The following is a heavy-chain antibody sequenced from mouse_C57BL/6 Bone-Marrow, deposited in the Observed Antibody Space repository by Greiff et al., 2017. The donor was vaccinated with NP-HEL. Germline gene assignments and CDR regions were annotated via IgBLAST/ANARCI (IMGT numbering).Heavy chain of an antibody. CDR3: ARRLYYGSSRYAMDD. V-gene: IGHV5-17*01. D-gene: IGHD1-1*01. J-gene: IGHJ4*01. CDR1: GFTFSDYG. Sequence: EVQGVESGGGLVKPGGSLKLSCAASGFTFSDYGMHWVRQAPEKGLEWVAYISSGSSTIYYADTVKGRFTISRDNAKNTLFLQMTSLRSEDTAMYYCARRLYYGSSRYAMDDWGQGTSVTVSS. CDR2: ISSGSSTI.